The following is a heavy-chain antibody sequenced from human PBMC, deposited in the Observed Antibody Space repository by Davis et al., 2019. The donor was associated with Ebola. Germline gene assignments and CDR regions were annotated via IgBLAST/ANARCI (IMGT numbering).Heavy chain of an antibody. J-gene: IGHJ6*02. D-gene: IGHD3/OR15-3a*01. Sequence: SETLSLTCTVSGGSISSYYWSWIRQPPGKGLEWIGYIYYSGSTNYNPSLASRVTISVDTSKNQFSLKLSSVTAADTAVYYCARARPWAGYGMDVWGQGTTVTVSS. CDR2: IYYSGST. CDR1: GGSISSYY. V-gene: IGHV4-59*12. CDR3: ARARPWAGYGMDV.